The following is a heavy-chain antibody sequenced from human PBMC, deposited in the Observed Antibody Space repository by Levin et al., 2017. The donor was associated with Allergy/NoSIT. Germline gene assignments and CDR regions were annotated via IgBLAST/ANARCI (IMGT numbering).Heavy chain of an antibody. CDR1: GSTFTGYY. V-gene: IGHV1-2*06. D-gene: IGHD2-15*01. CDR2: INPNSGGT. CDR3: ASEGVIGYCSGGSCYGQNFDY. J-gene: IGHJ4*02. Sequence: GGSLRLSCKASGSTFTGYYMHWVRQAPGQGLEWMGRINPNSGGTNYAQKFQGRVTMTRDTSISTAYMELSRLRSDDTAVYYCASEGVIGYCSGGSCYGQNFDYWGQGTLVTVSS.